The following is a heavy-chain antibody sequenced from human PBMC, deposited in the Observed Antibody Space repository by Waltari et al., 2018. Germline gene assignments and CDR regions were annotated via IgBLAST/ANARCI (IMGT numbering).Heavy chain of an antibody. CDR2: ISGSGGST. D-gene: IGHD5-12*01. CDR1: GFTFSSYA. J-gene: IGHJ4*02. V-gene: IGHV3-23*01. Sequence: EVQLLESGGGLVQPGGSLRLSCAASGFTFSSYAMRWVRQAPGKGLEWVSAISGSGGSTYYADSVKGRFTISRDNSKNTLYLQMNSLRAEDAAVYYCASYIVAGYDYWGQGTLVTVSS. CDR3: ASYIVAGYDY.